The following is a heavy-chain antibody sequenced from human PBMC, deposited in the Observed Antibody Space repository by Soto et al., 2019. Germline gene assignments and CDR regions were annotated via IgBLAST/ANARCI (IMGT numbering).Heavy chain of an antibody. D-gene: IGHD6-19*01. V-gene: IGHV3-30*18. CDR1: GFTFSSYG. J-gene: IGHJ6*02. CDR3: VKDGSSGWPYYYGMDV. CDR2: ISYDGSNK. Sequence: QVQLVESGGGVVQPGRSLRLSCAASGFTFSSYGMYWVRQAPGKGLEWVAVISYDGSNKYYADSLKGRFTVSRDNSKNTLYLQMSSLRAEDTAVYYCVKDGSSGWPYYYGMDVWGQGTTVTVSS.